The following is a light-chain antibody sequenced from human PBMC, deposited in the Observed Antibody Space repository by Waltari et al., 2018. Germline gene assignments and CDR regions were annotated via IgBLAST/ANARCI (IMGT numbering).Light chain of an antibody. CDR3: QQSYSTLLT. Sequence: DIQMTQSPSSLSASVGDRVTLTCRASQSISSYLNWYQQKPGKAPKLLIYAASRLQSGVPSRFSGSGSGTDFTLTISSLQPEDFATYYCQQSYSTLLTFGGGTKV. CDR1: QSISSY. CDR2: AAS. J-gene: IGKJ4*01. V-gene: IGKV1-39*01.